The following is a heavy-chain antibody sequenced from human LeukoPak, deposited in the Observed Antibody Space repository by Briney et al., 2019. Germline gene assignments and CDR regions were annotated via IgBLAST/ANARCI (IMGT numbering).Heavy chain of an antibody. J-gene: IGHJ4*02. V-gene: IGHV3-23*01. CDR2: ISGSGGST. CDR1: GFTFSSYA. D-gene: IGHD6-13*01. CDR3: AKDPRYSSSWYYFDY. Sequence: GGSLRLSXAASGFTFSSYAMSWVRQAPGKGLEWVSAISGSGGSTYYADSVKGRFTISRDNSKNTLYLQMNSLRAEDTAVYYCAKDPRYSSSWYYFDYWGQGTLVTVSS.